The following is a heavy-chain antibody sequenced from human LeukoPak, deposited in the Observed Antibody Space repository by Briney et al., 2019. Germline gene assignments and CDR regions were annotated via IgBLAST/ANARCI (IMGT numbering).Heavy chain of an antibody. Sequence: GSLRLSCAASGFTFSSYSMNWVRQAPGKGLEWVSSISSSSSYIYYADSVKGRFTISRDNAKNSLYLQMNSLRAEGTAVYYCARVNTDDFWSGYYPSNYWGQGTLVTVSS. CDR2: ISSSSSYI. J-gene: IGHJ4*02. V-gene: IGHV3-21*01. CDR3: ARVNTDDFWSGYYPSNY. D-gene: IGHD3-3*01. CDR1: GFTFSSYS.